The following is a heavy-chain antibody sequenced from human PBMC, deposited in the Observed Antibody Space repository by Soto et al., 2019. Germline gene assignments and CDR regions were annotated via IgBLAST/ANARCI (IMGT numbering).Heavy chain of an antibody. CDR3: AVLLWFGERLTPNWFDP. CDR1: GGSISSSSYY. V-gene: IGHV4-39*01. Sequence: QLQLQESGPGLVKPSETLSLTCTVSGGSISSSSYYWGWIRQPPGKGLEWIGSIYYSGSTYYNPSLKSRVTISVDTSKNQFSLKLSSVTAADTAVYYCAVLLWFGERLTPNWFDPWGQGTLVTVSS. D-gene: IGHD3-10*01. J-gene: IGHJ5*02. CDR2: IYYSGST.